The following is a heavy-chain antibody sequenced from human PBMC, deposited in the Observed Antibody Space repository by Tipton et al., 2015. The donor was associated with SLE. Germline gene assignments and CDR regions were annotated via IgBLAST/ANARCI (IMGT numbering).Heavy chain of an antibody. Sequence: QPGAEVKKPGESLKISCKGSGYSFTSYWIGWVRQMPGKGLEWMGIIYPGDSDTRYSPSFQGQVTISADKSISTAYLQWSSLKASDTAMYYCARHSYYYDSSGYYYSWFDPWGQGTLVTVSS. D-gene: IGHD3-22*01. J-gene: IGHJ5*02. CDR2: IYPGDSDT. V-gene: IGHV5-51*01. CDR1: GYSFTSYW. CDR3: ARHSYYYDSSGYYYSWFDP.